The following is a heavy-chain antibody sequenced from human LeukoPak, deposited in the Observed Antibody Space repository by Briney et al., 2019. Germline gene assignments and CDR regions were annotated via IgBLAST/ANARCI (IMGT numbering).Heavy chain of an antibody. D-gene: IGHD5-18*01. V-gene: IGHV3-23*01. CDR3: AKSIQLWFRSTFDY. CDR1: GFTFSSYT. Sequence: PGGSLRLSCAASGFTFSSYTMSWVRQAPGKGLEWVSAISGSGGSTYYADSVKGRFTISRDNSKNTLYLQMNSLRAEDTAVYYCAKSIQLWFRSTFDYWGQGTLVTVSS. CDR2: ISGSGGST. J-gene: IGHJ4*02.